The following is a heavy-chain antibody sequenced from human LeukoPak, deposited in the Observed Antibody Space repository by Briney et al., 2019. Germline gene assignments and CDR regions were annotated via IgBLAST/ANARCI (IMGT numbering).Heavy chain of an antibody. V-gene: IGHV4-34*01. Sequence: SETLSLTCAVYGGSFSGYYWSWIRQPPGKGLEWIGEINHSGSTNYNPSLKSRVTISVDTSKNQFSLKLSSVTAADTAVYYCASGSENWGQGTLVTVSS. CDR2: INHSGST. CDR3: ASGSEN. J-gene: IGHJ4*02. CDR1: GGSFSGYY.